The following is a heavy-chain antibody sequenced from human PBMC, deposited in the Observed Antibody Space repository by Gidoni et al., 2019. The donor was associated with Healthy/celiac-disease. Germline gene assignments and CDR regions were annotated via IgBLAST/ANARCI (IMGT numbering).Heavy chain of an antibody. D-gene: IGHD2-21*02. CDR2: INHSGST. Sequence: QVQLQQWGAGLLKPSETLSLTCAVYGGSFSGYYWSWIRQPPGKGLEWIGEINHSGSTNYNPSLKSRVTISVDTSKNQFSLKLSSVTAADTAVYYCARVIVVVTAGDGMDVWGQGTTVTVSS. CDR1: GGSFSGYY. J-gene: IGHJ6*02. V-gene: IGHV4-34*01. CDR3: ARVIVVVTAGDGMDV.